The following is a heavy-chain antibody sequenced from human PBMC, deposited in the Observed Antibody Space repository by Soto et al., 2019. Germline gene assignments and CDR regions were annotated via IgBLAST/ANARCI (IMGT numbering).Heavy chain of an antibody. J-gene: IGHJ6*03. CDR2: IYYSGST. CDR3: ARSSRGGRYYYYYYMDV. D-gene: IGHD3-10*01. Sequence: QVQLQESGPGLVKPSQTLSLTCTVSGGSISSGGYYWSWIRQHPGKGLEWIGYIYYSGSTYYNPSLKIRVTISVDTSKNQFSLKLSSVTAADTAVYYCARSSRGGRYYYYYYMDVWGKGTTVTVSS. CDR1: GGSISSGGYY. V-gene: IGHV4-31*03.